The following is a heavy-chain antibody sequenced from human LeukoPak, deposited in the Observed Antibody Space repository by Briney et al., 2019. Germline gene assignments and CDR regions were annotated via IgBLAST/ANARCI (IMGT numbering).Heavy chain of an antibody. J-gene: IGHJ3*02. CDR3: ARVDFNMIGALDI. CDR1: GFTFTTYW. V-gene: IGHV3-7*01. CDR2: INQDGTEK. Sequence: GESLRLSCAASGFTFTTYWMTWVRQAPGKGLEWVANINQDGTEKYYVDSVKGRFTISRDNAKNSLYLQMNSLTVADTAVYYCARVDFNMIGALDIWGQGTMVTVSS. D-gene: IGHD3-22*01.